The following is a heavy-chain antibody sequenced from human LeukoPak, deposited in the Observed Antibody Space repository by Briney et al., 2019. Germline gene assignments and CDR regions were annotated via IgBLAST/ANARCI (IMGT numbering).Heavy chain of an antibody. D-gene: IGHD3-10*01. CDR1: GFIFSNYW. CDR3: ATASLLWFGETGRDY. CDR2: ISSSSNYI. Sequence: GGSLRLSRAASGFIFSNYWMSWARQAPGKGLEWVSYISSSSNYIYYADSVKARFTISRDNAKNSLYLQMNSLRAEDTAVYYCATASLLWFGETGRDYWGQGTLVTVSS. V-gene: IGHV3-21*01. J-gene: IGHJ4*02.